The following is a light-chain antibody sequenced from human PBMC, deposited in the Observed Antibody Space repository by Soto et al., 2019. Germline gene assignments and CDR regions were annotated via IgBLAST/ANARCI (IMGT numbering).Light chain of an antibody. CDR1: QTISSY. CDR2: AAS. CDR3: QQSHIIPYT. Sequence: DIQMTQSPSSLSASVGDRVTITCRASQTISSYLNWYQQKPGKAPKLLIYAASSLQSGVPSRFSGSGSGTDFTLTISSLQPEDFATYYCQQSHIIPYTFGQGTKLAIK. V-gene: IGKV1-39*01. J-gene: IGKJ2*01.